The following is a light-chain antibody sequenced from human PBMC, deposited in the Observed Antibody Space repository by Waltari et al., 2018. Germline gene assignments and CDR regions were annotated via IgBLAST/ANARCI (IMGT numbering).Light chain of an antibody. CDR1: KSNIGADFD. Sequence: QSVLTQPPSVSGAPGQRVTISCSGTKSNIGADFDVHWYQQVPGTAPKLLLHSFSNRPSGVSDRFSGFKSGASAVLVITGLQAEDEAMYYCQSYDTTLSAVVFGGGTRLTV. J-gene: IGLJ2*01. CDR3: QSYDTTLSAVV. CDR2: SFS. V-gene: IGLV1-40*01.